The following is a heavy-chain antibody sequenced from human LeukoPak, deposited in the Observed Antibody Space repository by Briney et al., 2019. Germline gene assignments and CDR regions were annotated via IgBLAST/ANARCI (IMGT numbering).Heavy chain of an antibody. V-gene: IGHV3-30*03. CDR2: ISYDGSNK. CDR3: ARTDYSSGYYCDY. J-gene: IGHJ4*02. CDR1: GFTFKTYG. Sequence: GGSLRLSCAASGFTFKTYGMHWVRQSPGKGLEWVAVISYDGSNKYYADSVKGRFTISRDNSKNTLYLQMNSLRAEDTAVYYCARTDYSSGYYCDYWGQGTLVTVSS. D-gene: IGHD3-22*01.